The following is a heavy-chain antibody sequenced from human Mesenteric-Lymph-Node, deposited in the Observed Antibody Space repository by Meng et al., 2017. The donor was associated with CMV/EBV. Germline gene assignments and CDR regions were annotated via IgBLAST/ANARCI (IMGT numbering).Heavy chain of an antibody. D-gene: IGHD6-13*01. Sequence: QITLKESGPTLGKPNQTLTLTFTFSGFSLSTSGVGVGWIRQPPGKALEWLALIYWDDDKRYSPSLKSRLTITKDTSKNQVVLTMTNMDPVDTATYYCAHSSGIAAAGPFYFDYWGQGTLVTVSS. V-gene: IGHV2-5*02. CDR2: IYWDDDK. J-gene: IGHJ4*02. CDR1: GFSLSTSGVG. CDR3: AHSSGIAAAGPFYFDY.